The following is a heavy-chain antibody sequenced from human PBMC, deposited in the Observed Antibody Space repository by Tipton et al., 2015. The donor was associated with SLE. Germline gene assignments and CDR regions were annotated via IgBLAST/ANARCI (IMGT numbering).Heavy chain of an antibody. CDR2: IYYSGST. CDR1: GGSISSHY. V-gene: IGHV4-59*11. J-gene: IGHJ4*02. Sequence: TLSLTCTVSGGSISSHYWSWIRQPPGKGLEWIGYIYYSGSTNYNPSLKSRVTISVDTSKNQFSLKLSSVTAADTAVYYCAREFGYGDYDYWGQGTLVTVSS. D-gene: IGHD4-17*01. CDR3: AREFGYGDYDY.